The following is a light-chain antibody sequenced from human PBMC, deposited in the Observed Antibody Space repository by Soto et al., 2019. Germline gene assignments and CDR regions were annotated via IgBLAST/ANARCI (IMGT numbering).Light chain of an antibody. J-gene: IGKJ2*01. CDR3: MKALQTNT. CDR1: QSLMPSNGYNY. CDR2: LGS. V-gene: IGKV2-28*01. Sequence: IVMTHSPLSLPVTPGEPASISCRSSQSLMPSNGYNYLDWYLQKPGQSAQLLIYLGSNRASGVPDRFSGSGGGTDFTMKISRVEDEDDGVYYCMKALQTNTFGQGTKLEIK.